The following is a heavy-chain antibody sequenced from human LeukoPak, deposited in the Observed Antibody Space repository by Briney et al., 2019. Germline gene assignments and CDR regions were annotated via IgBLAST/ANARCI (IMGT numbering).Heavy chain of an antibody. Sequence: TGGSLRLSCAASGFTFSSYWMSWVRQAPGKGLEWVANIKQDGSEKYYVDSVKGRFTISRDNAKNSLYLQMNSLRAEDTAVYYCARGGYSYGPYYFDYWGQGTLVTVSS. V-gene: IGHV3-7*01. J-gene: IGHJ4*02. CDR1: GFTFSSYW. CDR3: ARGGYSYGPYYFDY. CDR2: IKQDGSEK. D-gene: IGHD5-18*01.